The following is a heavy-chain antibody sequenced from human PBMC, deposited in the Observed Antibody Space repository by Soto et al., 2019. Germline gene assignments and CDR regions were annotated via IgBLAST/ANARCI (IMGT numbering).Heavy chain of an antibody. CDR1: GFTVTTYG. Sequence: QVQLVESGGGVVQPGRSLRLSCAAAGFTVTTYGMQWVRQAPGKGLEWVARLTHDGSRDFYADSVKGRFTISRDTSKNTLYLQMNRLRPEDTAVYYCASVADYWVQGTVVTVSS. CDR3: ASVADY. CDR2: LTHDGSRD. J-gene: IGHJ4*02. V-gene: IGHV3-30*03.